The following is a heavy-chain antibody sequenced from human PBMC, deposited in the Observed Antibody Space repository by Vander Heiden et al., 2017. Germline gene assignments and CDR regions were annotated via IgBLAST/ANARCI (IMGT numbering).Heavy chain of an antibody. D-gene: IGHD4-17*01. CDR3: ARQNDGNYGDYPYEF. V-gene: IGHV5-51*01. CDR1: GYTFSDSW. J-gene: IGHJ4*02. CDR2: IYPADSET. Sequence: LVQSGAGGKKPGESLKVSRPASGYTFSDSWIGWARQMPGKGLESMGVIYPADSETRYSPSFEGQVTMSVDKSTNTAYLEWRSLKASDSAMYYCARQNDGNYGDYPYEFWGQGTQVTVSS.